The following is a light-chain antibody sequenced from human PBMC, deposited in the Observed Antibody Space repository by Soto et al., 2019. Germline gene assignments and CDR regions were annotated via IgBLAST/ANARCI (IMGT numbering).Light chain of an antibody. Sequence: QAVVTQPPSASGTPGQRVTISCSGSSSNIGSNAVNWYQQLPGTAPKLLTYGNNQRPSGVPDRFSGSKSGTSASLAISGLQSEDEADYYCAAWDDSLHGYVFGTGTKVTVL. CDR2: GNN. CDR1: SSNIGSNA. V-gene: IGLV1-44*01. CDR3: AAWDDSLHGYV. J-gene: IGLJ1*01.